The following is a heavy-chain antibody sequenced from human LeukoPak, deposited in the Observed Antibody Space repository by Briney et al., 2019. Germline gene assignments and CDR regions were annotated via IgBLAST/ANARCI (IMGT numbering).Heavy chain of an antibody. V-gene: IGHV4-38-2*02. J-gene: IGHJ4*02. CDR2: IHHSGST. Sequence: SETLSLTCTVSGYSISSGYYWGWIRQPPGKGLEWIGSIHHSGSTYYNPSLKSRVTISVDTSKNQFSLKLSSVTAADTAVYFCARDGYYYGSGSYPVDYWGQGILVTVSS. D-gene: IGHD3-10*01. CDR1: GYSISSGYY. CDR3: ARDGYYYGSGSYPVDY.